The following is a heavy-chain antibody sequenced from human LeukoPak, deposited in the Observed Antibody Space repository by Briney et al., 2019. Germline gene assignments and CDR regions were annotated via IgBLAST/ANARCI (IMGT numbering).Heavy chain of an antibody. Sequence: NPSETLSLTCTVSGGSISSYYWSWIRQPPGKGLEWIGSIYYSGSTYYNPSLKSRVTISVDTSKNQFSLKLSSVTAADTAVYYCARLQDGYNFWPGGYFDYWGQGTLVTVSS. J-gene: IGHJ4*02. CDR3: ARLQDGYNFWPGGYFDY. D-gene: IGHD5-24*01. CDR1: GGSISSYY. V-gene: IGHV4-39*01. CDR2: IYYSGST.